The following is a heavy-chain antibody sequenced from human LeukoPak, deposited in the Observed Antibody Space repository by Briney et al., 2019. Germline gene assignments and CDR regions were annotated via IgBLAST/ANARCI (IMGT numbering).Heavy chain of an antibody. J-gene: IGHJ4*02. CDR2: ISSSGSTI. V-gene: IGHV3-48*03. Sequence: GGSPRLSCAASGFTFSSYEMNWVRQAPGKGLEWVSYISSSGSTIYYADSVKGRFTISRDNSKNTLYLQMNSLRAEDTAVYYCAKEWGLLSGDYWGQGTLVTVSS. CDR3: AKEWGLLSGDY. D-gene: IGHD5-12*01. CDR1: GFTFSSYE.